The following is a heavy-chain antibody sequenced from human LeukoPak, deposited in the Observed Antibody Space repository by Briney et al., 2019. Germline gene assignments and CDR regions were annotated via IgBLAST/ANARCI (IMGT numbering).Heavy chain of an antibody. CDR3: ARDGVLRSGRINWFDP. J-gene: IGHJ5*02. CDR2: ISSSSSTI. CDR1: GFTFSSYS. D-gene: IGHD4-17*01. V-gene: IGHV3-48*01. Sequence: GRSLRLSCAASGFTFSSYSMNWVRQAPGKGLEWVSYISSSSSTIYYADSVKGRFTISRDNAKNSLYLQMNSLRAEDTAVYYCARDGVLRSGRINWFDPWGQGTLVTVSS.